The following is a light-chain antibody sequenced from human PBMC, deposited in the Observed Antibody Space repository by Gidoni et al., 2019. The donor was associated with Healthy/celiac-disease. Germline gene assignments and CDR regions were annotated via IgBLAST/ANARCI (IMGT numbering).Light chain of an antibody. CDR2: AAS. CDR1: QSISSY. V-gene: IGKV1-39*01. CDR3: KQSYSTPLWT. Sequence: DIQLTQSPSSLSASVGDRVTITCRESQSISSYLNWYQQKPGKAPKLLIYAASSLQSGVPSRFSGSGSGTDFTLTISSLQTEDFATYYCKQSYSTPLWTFGQGTKVEIK. J-gene: IGKJ1*01.